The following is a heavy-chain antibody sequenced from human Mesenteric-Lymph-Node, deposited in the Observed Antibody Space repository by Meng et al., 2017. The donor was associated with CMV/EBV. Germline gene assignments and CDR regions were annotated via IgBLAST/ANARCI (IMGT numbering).Heavy chain of an antibody. CDR1: GFTFNSYE. J-gene: IGHJ4*02. V-gene: IGHV3-48*03. CDR3: ATAGGVGY. Sequence: GGSLRLSCAASGFTFNSYEMNWVRQAPGKGLEWVSYISTTGSTIRYADSVKGRLTISRDNARNSLLLQMNSLRAEDTAVYYCATAGGVGYWGQGTLVTVSS. CDR2: ISTTGSTI. D-gene: IGHD3-16*01.